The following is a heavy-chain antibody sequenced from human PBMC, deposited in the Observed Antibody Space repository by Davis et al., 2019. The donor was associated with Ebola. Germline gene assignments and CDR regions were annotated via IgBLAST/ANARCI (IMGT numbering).Heavy chain of an antibody. J-gene: IGHJ6*04. D-gene: IGHD1-14*01. V-gene: IGHV3-30*02. CDR2: MRHDGSKE. CDR1: GFTFSDYG. Sequence: GESLKISCAASGFTFSDYGMHWVRQAPGKGLDWVAFMRHDGSKEYYGDFVKGRFTISRDNSKNTLYLQMNSLRSEDAAVYYCAKDPGGRKVGYQMDVWGKGTTVTVSS. CDR3: AKDPGGRKVGYQMDV.